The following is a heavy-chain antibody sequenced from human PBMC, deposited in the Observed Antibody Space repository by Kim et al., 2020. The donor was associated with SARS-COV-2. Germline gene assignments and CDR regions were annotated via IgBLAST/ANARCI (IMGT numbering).Heavy chain of an antibody. J-gene: IGHJ4*02. CDR2: ISAYNGNT. Sequence: ASVKVSCKASGYTFTSYGISWVRQAPGQGLEWMGWISAYNGNTNYAQKLQGRVTMTTDTSTSTAYMELRSLRSDDTAVYYCARVRPSQDVVPTSFDYWGQGTLVTVSS. CDR3: ARVRPSQDVVPTSFDY. CDR1: GYTFTSYG. D-gene: IGHD3-10*01. V-gene: IGHV1-18*01.